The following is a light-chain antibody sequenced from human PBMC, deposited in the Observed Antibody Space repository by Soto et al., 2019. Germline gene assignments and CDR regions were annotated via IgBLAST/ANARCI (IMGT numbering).Light chain of an antibody. Sequence: EIVLTQSPATLSLSPGERATLSCRASQSVSTYLAWYQHKPGQAPRLLIYDASIRATGTPARFSGGGSGTDLTLTISSLAPEDLAVYYCQQINGYPRTFGQGTKVEVK. V-gene: IGKV3-11*01. CDR1: QSVSTY. CDR2: DAS. CDR3: QQINGYPRT. J-gene: IGKJ1*01.